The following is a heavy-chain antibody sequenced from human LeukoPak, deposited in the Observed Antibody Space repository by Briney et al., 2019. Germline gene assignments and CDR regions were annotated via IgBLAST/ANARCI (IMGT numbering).Heavy chain of an antibody. D-gene: IGHD6-13*01. CDR1: SGSLYKSSYY. Sequence: SETLSLTCSVSSGSLYKSSYYWAWIRQPPGKPLEWIGSIHYSGRTEYNPSLKSRVTISLDAAKSQFSLELHSVTAADTAVYYCARDSGGIAAAGLRWGQGTLVTVSS. CDR3: ARDSGGIAAAGLR. CDR2: IHYSGRT. J-gene: IGHJ4*02. V-gene: IGHV4-39*07.